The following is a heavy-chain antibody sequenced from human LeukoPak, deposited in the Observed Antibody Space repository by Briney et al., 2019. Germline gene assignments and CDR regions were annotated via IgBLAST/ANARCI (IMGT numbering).Heavy chain of an antibody. J-gene: IGHJ6*03. CDR1: GYTFTSYD. V-gene: IGHV1-8*03. CDR3: ARGPNDDYGDYVDYYYYMDV. D-gene: IGHD4-17*01. CDR2: MNPNSGNT. Sequence: ASVKVSCKASGYTFTSYDINWVRQATGQGLEWMGWMNPNSGNTGYAQKFQGRVTITRNTSISTAYMELSSLRSEDTAVYYCARGPNDDYGDYVDYYYYMDVWGKGTTVTFSS.